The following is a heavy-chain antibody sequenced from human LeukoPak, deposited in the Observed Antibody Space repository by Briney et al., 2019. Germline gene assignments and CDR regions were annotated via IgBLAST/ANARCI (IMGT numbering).Heavy chain of an antibody. D-gene: IGHD2-2*01. Sequence: ASVKVSCKASGGTFSSYAISWVRQAPGQGLEWMGGIIPIFGTANYAQKFQGRVTITTDESTSTAYMELSSLRSEDTAVYYCAREGLGYCSSTSCYGDWYFDLWGRGTLVTVSS. V-gene: IGHV1-69*05. CDR2: IIPIFGTA. CDR1: GGTFSSYA. J-gene: IGHJ2*01. CDR3: AREGLGYCSSTSCYGDWYFDL.